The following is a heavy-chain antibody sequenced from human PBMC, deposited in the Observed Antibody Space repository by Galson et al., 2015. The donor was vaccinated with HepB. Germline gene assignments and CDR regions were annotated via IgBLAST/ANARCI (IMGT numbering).Heavy chain of an antibody. J-gene: IGHJ4*02. CDR1: GFTFTSSA. D-gene: IGHD3-16*02. CDR2: IVVGSGNT. Sequence: SVKVSCKASGFTFTSSAMQWVRQARGQRLEWIGWIVVGSGNTNYAQKFQERVTITRDMSTSTAYMELSSLRSEDTAVYYCAADTYYDYVWGSYRFDYWGQGTLVTVSS. V-gene: IGHV1-58*02. CDR3: AADTYYDYVWGSYRFDY.